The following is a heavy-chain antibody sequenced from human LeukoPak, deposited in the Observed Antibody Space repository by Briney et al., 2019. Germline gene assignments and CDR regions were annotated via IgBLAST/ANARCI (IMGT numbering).Heavy chain of an antibody. Sequence: GGSLRLSCAASGFTFSSYNMNWVRQAPGKGLEWVSSISSNNTYIYYTDSVKGRFTISRDNAKNSLYLQMNSLRAEDTAVYYCARDLYSSSQRSYWGQGTLVTVSS. CDR1: GFTFSSYN. J-gene: IGHJ4*02. D-gene: IGHD6-13*01. CDR2: ISSNNTYI. V-gene: IGHV3-21*01. CDR3: ARDLYSSSQRSY.